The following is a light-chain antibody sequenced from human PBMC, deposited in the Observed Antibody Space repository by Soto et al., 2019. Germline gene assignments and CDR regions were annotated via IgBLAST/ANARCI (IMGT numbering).Light chain of an antibody. V-gene: IGKV3-11*01. J-gene: IGKJ2*02. CDR2: DAY. CDR3: QQRAKWPST. Sequence: EVVLTQSPDTLSLSPGETATLSCRASQSVDRYVALYQQKLGQAPRLLIYDAYTRATGVAARFTGSGSATDFRLTITSLEPEDFAVYYCQQRAKWPSTFGPGTKVE. CDR1: QSVDRY.